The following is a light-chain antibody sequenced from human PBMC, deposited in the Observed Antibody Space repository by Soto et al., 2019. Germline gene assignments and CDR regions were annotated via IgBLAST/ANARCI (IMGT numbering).Light chain of an antibody. Sequence: QSALTQPASVSGSPGQSIPISCTGTSSDVGGYNSVSWYQQHPGKAPKLMIYEVSNRPSGVSNRFSGSKSGNTASLTISGLQAEDEADYYCSSYTSSSTLVFGTGTRSPP. CDR1: SSDVGGYNS. V-gene: IGLV2-14*01. CDR2: EVS. CDR3: SSYTSSSTLV. J-gene: IGLJ1*01.